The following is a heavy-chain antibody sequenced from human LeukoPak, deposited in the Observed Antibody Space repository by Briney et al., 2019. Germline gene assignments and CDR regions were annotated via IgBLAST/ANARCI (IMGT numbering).Heavy chain of an antibody. Sequence: SVKVSCKASGGTFSSYAISWVRQAPGQGLEWMGGIIPIFGTANYAQKFQGRVTITADKSTSTAYMELSSLRSDDTAVYYCARGLQENLAWLTAFSAFDIWGQGTMVTVSS. CDR3: ARGLQENLAWLTAFSAFDI. CDR2: IIPIFGTA. J-gene: IGHJ3*02. CDR1: GGTFSSYA. D-gene: IGHD6-19*01. V-gene: IGHV1-69*06.